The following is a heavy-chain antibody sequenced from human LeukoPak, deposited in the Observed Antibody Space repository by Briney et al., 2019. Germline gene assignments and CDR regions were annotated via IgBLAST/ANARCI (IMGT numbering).Heavy chain of an antibody. V-gene: IGHV3-23*01. D-gene: IGHD3-10*01. CDR3: AKVTRARYGSGSYSWFDP. CDR1: GFTFGSYA. Sequence: TGGSLRLSCAASGFTFGSYAMSWVRQAPGKGLEWVSAISGSGGSTYYADSVKGRFTISRDNSKNTLYLQMNSLRAEDTAVYYCAKVTRARYGSGSYSWFDPWGQGTLVTVSS. J-gene: IGHJ5*02. CDR2: ISGSGGST.